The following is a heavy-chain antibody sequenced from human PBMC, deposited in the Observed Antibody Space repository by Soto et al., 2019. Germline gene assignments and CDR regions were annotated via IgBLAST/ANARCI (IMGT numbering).Heavy chain of an antibody. Sequence: GGSLRLSCAASGFTFSSYAMHWVRQAPGKGLEWVAVISYDGSNKYYADSVKGRFTISRDNSKNTLYLQMNSLRAEDTAVYYCARGNLIAVAGTGDYWGQGTLVTVSS. D-gene: IGHD6-19*01. CDR3: ARGNLIAVAGTGDY. CDR2: ISYDGSNK. CDR1: GFTFSSYA. V-gene: IGHV3-30-3*01. J-gene: IGHJ4*02.